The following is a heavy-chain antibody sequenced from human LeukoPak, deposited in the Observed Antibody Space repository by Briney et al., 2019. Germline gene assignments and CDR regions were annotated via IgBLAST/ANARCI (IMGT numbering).Heavy chain of an antibody. CDR3: AKTGYSSGWYRIWDY. V-gene: IGHV3-23*01. D-gene: IGHD6-19*01. CDR1: GFTFSSFE. Sequence: QSGGSLRLSCAASGFTFSSFEMSWVRQAPGKGLEWVSAISGSGGSAYYADSVKGRFTISRDNSRNSLSLQMNSLRAEDTALYYCAKTGYSSGWYRIWDYWGQGTLVTVSS. CDR2: ISGSGGSA. J-gene: IGHJ4*02.